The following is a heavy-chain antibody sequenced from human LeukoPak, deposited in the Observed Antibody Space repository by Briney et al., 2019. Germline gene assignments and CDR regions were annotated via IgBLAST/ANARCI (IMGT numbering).Heavy chain of an antibody. D-gene: IGHD3-9*01. V-gene: IGHV4-31*03. CDR2: IYYSGST. J-gene: IGHJ6*02. CDR1: GGSISSGGYY. Sequence: SQTLSLTCTVSGGSISSGGYYWSRIRQHPGKDLEWIGYIYYSGSTYYNPSLKSRVTISVDTSKNQFSLKLSSVTAADTAVYYCAREFADLRYIDWLYTPDVWGQGTTVTVSS. CDR3: AREFADLRYIDWLYTPDV.